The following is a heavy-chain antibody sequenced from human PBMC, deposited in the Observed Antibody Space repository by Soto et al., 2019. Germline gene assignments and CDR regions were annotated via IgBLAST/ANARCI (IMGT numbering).Heavy chain of an antibody. D-gene: IGHD1-26*01. Sequence: QVQLVESGGGVVQPGRSLRLSCAASGFTFSSYGMHWVRQAPGKGLEWVAVISYDGSNKYYADSVKGQFTISRDNSKNTLYLQMNSLRAEDTAVYYCAKDLVGATPSDYWGQGTLVTVSS. CDR3: AKDLVGATPSDY. J-gene: IGHJ4*02. CDR2: ISYDGSNK. V-gene: IGHV3-30*18. CDR1: GFTFSSYG.